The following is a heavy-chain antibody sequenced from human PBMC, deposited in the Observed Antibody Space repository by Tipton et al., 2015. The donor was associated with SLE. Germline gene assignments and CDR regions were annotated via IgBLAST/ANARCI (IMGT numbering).Heavy chain of an antibody. D-gene: IGHD1-26*01. Sequence: TLSLTCTVSGVSLSSSYWSWIRQPAGKGLEWIGRIYTSGATDDNPSLKSRVTMSVDMSKNQIFLKMTSVTAADSAVYYCARTLGAIAHTVYDAFDIWGQGKMVTVSS. J-gene: IGHJ3*02. CDR1: GVSLSSSY. CDR3: ARTLGAIAHTVYDAFDI. V-gene: IGHV4-4*07. CDR2: IYTSGAT.